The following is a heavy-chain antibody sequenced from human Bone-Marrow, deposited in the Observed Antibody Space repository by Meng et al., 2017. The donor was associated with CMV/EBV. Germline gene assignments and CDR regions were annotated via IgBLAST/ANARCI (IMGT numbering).Heavy chain of an antibody. V-gene: IGHV4-39*02. J-gene: IGHJ4*02. Sequence: SETLSLTCTVSGGSIYNNSFYWGWVRQPPGKGLEWIGSIHYSGTTYYSPSLKSRVTISVDTSKNQFSLRLSSVAAADTAVYFCTRERADLVPVPAEINFWGRGTLVTVSS. D-gene: IGHD2-2*01. CDR2: IHYSGTT. CDR3: TRERADLVPVPAEINF. CDR1: GGSIYNNSFY.